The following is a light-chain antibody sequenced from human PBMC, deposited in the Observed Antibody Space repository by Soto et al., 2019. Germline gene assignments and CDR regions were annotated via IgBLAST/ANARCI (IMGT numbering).Light chain of an antibody. CDR1: SSDVGGYNY. Sequence: QSALTQPPSASGSPGQSVTISCTGTSSDVGGYNYVSWYQQYPGKVPKLMVYEVNKRPSGVPDRFSGSKSGNTAFLTVSRLQAEDEADYYCTSYAGGNNVFGTGTKLTVL. CDR2: EVN. CDR3: TSYAGGNNV. J-gene: IGLJ1*01. V-gene: IGLV2-8*01.